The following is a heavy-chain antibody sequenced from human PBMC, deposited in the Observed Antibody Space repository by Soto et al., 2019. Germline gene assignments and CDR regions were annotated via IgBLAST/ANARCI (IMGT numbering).Heavy chain of an antibody. J-gene: IGHJ4*02. CDR2: LSYDGSNN. CDR1: GFSFSSYA. D-gene: IGHD3-16*02. CDR3: AREELHLGELSPYFGS. Sequence: QVQLVESGGGVVQPGRSLRLSCAASGFSFSSYAMHWVRQAPGKGLEWVAVLSYDGSNNYYAGSVKGRFTISRDNSKNTLYLQMNSLRAEDTAVYYCAREELHLGELSPYFGSWGQGTLVTVSS. V-gene: IGHV3-30-3*01.